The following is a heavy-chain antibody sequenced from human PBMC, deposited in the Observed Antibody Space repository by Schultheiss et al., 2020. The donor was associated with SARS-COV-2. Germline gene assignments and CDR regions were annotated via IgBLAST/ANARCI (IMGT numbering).Heavy chain of an antibody. CDR2: IGATGSI. CDR1: GFSFSTYD. V-gene: IGHV3-13*01. Sequence: GGSLRLSCAASGFSFSTYDVQWVRQAIGKGLEWVSVIGATGSIYYHASVKGRFTISRDNAKSSLYLQMNSLTVDDTAVYFCARVARGGRGLDYWGQGTLVTGSS. CDR3: ARVARGGRGLDY. D-gene: IGHD2-15*01. J-gene: IGHJ4*02.